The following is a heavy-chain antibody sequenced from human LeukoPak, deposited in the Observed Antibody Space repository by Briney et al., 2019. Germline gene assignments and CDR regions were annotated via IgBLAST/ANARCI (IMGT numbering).Heavy chain of an antibody. Sequence: SETLSLTCTVAGGSISSSSYYWGWIRQPPGKGLEWIGSIYYSGSTYYNPSLKSRVTISVDTSKNQFSLKLSSVIAADTAVYYCARHAPVVVTASFDYWGQGTLVTVSS. CDR2: IYYSGST. J-gene: IGHJ4*02. D-gene: IGHD2-21*02. CDR3: ARHAPVVVTASFDY. CDR1: GGSISSSSYY. V-gene: IGHV4-39*01.